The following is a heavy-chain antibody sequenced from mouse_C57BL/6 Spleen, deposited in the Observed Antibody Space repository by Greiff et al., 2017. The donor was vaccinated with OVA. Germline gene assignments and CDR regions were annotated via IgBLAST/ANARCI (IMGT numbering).Heavy chain of an antibody. CDR2: IYPGSGNT. V-gene: IGHV1-76*01. J-gene: IGHJ1*03. Sequence: QVQLQQSGAELVRPGASVKLSCKASGYTFTDYYINWVKQRPGQGLEWIARIYPGSGNTYYNEKFKGKATLTAEKSSRTAYMQLSSLTSEDAAVDFCARRTSLSYWYFDVWGTGTTVTVSA. D-gene: IGHD3-3*01. CDR1: GYTFTDYY. CDR3: ARRTSLSYWYFDV.